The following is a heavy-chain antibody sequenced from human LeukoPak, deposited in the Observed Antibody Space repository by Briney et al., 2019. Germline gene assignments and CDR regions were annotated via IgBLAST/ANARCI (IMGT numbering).Heavy chain of an antibody. Sequence: TTSETLSLTCAVYGGSFSGYYWSWIRQPPGKGLEWIGEINHSGSTNYNPSLKSQVTISVDTSKNQFSLKLSSVTAADTAVYYCCKAGGYDYELFDYWGQGTLVTVSS. CDR3: CKAGGYDYELFDY. CDR1: GGSFSGYY. CDR2: INHSGST. D-gene: IGHD5-12*01. V-gene: IGHV4-34*01. J-gene: IGHJ4*02.